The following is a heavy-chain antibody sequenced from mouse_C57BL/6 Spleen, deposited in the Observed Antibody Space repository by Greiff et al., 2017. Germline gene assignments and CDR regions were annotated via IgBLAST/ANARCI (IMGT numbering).Heavy chain of an antibody. CDR2: IYIGNGYT. CDR1: GYTFTSYG. CDR3: ARWAISDYYGSSYDY. Sequence: DVQLQESGAELVRPGSSVKMSCKTSGYTFTSYGINWVKQRPGQGLEWIGYIYIGNGYTEYNEKFKGKATLTSDTSSSTAYMQLSSLTSEDSAIYFCARWAISDYYGSSYDYWGQGTTLTVSS. J-gene: IGHJ2*01. D-gene: IGHD1-1*01. V-gene: IGHV1-58*01.